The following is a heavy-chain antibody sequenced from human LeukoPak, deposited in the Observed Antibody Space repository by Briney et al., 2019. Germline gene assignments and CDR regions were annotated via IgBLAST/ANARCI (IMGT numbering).Heavy chain of an antibody. CDR2: NNHSGST. D-gene: IGHD6-13*01. Sequence: HSDTLALTCAVYGGFFSGYYWSWMRQPPGKGLEWSGENNHSGSTNYNPSLKSRVTISVDPSKNPCSLKLSSVTAADTAVYYCARGPLRYSSSWYPLNYWGQGTLVTVSS. CDR3: ARGPLRYSSSWYPLNY. CDR1: GGFFSGYY. J-gene: IGHJ4*02. V-gene: IGHV4-34*01.